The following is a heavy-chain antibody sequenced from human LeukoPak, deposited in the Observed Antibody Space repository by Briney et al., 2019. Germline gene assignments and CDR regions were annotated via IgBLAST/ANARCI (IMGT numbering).Heavy chain of an antibody. D-gene: IGHD3-22*01. CDR3: AKSYYYASSTYPRFDS. CDR1: GFTFSTYA. J-gene: IGHJ4*02. CDR2: ISGSGDTT. Sequence: GGSLRLSCAASGFTFSTYAMSWVRQAPGKGLEWVSAISGSGDTTYYADSVKGRVTISRDNSKNTLYLQMSSLRAEDTAVYYCAKSYYYASSTYPRFDSWGQGTLVTVSS. V-gene: IGHV3-23*01.